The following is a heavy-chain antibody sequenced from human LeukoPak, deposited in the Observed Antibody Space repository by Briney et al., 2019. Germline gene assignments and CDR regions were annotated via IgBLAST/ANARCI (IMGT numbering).Heavy chain of an antibody. Sequence: SETLSLTCAVSGGSISSSNWWSWVRQPPGKGLEWIGEIYHSGSTNYNPSLKSRVTISVDNSKNQFSLKLSSVTAADTAVYYCAREPILGLLKFDPWGQGTLVTVSS. V-gene: IGHV4-4*02. CDR2: IYHSGST. CDR1: GGSISSSNW. J-gene: IGHJ5*02. CDR3: AREPILGLLKFDP. D-gene: IGHD3-9*01.